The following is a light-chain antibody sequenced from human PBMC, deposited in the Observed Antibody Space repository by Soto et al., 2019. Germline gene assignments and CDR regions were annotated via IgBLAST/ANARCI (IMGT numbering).Light chain of an antibody. CDR1: QSVSSN. CDR3: QQFSSYPLT. CDR2: GAS. Sequence: EILITQSPATLSVSPGERATLSCRASQSVSSNLAWYQQKPGQAPRLLIYGASSRATGIPDRFSGGGSGTDFTLTISRLEPEDFAVYYCQQFSSYPLTFGGGTKVDI. V-gene: IGKV3-20*01. J-gene: IGKJ4*01.